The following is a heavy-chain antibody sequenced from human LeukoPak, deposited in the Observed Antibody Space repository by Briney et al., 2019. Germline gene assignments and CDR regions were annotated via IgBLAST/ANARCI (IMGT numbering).Heavy chain of an antibody. CDR3: ARHSRDGYNYWFDP. CDR1: GYSFTNYW. CDR2: IYPGDSDT. J-gene: IGHJ5*02. V-gene: IGHV5-51*01. D-gene: IGHD5-24*01. Sequence: GESLKISCKGSGYSFTNYWIGWGRQLPGKGLEWMGMIYPGDSDTRYSPSFQGQVTISTDKSISTAYLQWSSLKASDTAMYYCARHSRDGYNYWFDPWGQGTLVTVSS.